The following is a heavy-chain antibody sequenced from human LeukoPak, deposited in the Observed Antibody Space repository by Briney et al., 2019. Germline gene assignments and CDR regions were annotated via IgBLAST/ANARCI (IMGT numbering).Heavy chain of an antibody. CDR2: ISSRNGNT. V-gene: IGHV3-23*01. CDR3: AKGAGPSNDYMDV. Sequence: GGSLRLSCTASGFRFPDYAMTWVRQAPGKGLEWVSSISSRNGNTFYSASVEGRFTISRDNSENTLYLQMNSLRAEDTAVYYCAKGAGPSNDYMDVWGKGTTVTVSS. J-gene: IGHJ6*03. CDR1: GFRFPDYA. D-gene: IGHD4-11*01.